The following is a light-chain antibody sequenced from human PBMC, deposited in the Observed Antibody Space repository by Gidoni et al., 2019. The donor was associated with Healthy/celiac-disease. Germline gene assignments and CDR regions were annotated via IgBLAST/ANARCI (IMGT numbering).Light chain of an antibody. CDR1: QSASSY. CDR2: DAS. V-gene: IGKV3-11*01. J-gene: IGKJ1*01. Sequence: EIVLTQSPATLSLSPGETATPSCRASQSASSYLAWYQQKPGQAPRLLIYDASSRATGIPARFSGSGSGTDFTLTISSLEPEDFAVYYCQQRSNWLGTFGQGTKVEIK. CDR3: QQRSNWLGT.